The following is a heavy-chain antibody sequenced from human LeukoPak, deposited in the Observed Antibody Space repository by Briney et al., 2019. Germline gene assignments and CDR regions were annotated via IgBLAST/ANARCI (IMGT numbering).Heavy chain of an antibody. D-gene: IGHD3-16*02. J-gene: IGHJ4*02. CDR2: ISSSSSTI. V-gene: IGHV3-48*01. CDR3: ARASYDYVWGSYRPKTLFDY. Sequence: GGSLRLSCAASGFTFSSYGMTWVRQAPGKGLEWVSYISSSSSTIYYADSVKGRFTISRDNAKNSLYLQMNSLRVEDTAVYYCARASYDYVWGSYRPKTLFDYWGQGTLVTVSS. CDR1: GFTFSSYG.